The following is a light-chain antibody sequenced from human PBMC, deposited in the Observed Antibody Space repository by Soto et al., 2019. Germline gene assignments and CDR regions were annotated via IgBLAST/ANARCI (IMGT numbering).Light chain of an antibody. V-gene: IGKV1D-12*01. CDR2: AAS. CDR1: QGISTW. Sequence: DIQVTQSPSSVSASVGDTVTITCRANQGISTWLAWYQQRPGKPPKLLIFAASRLQSGVPSRFSGSGSGTGFTLTINSPQPEDFATYYCQQSYSTPRTFGQGTKVDIK. J-gene: IGKJ1*01. CDR3: QQSYSTPRT.